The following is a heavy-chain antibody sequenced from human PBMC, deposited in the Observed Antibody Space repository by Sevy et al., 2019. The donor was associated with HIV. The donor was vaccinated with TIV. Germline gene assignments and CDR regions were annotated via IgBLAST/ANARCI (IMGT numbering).Heavy chain of an antibody. J-gene: IGHJ6*03. CDR1: GFTFGDYA. Sequence: GGSLRLSCTASGFTFGDYAMSWFRQAPGKGLEWVGFIRSKAYGGTTEYAGSVKGSFTISRDDSKSIAYLEMNSLKTEDTGVYYCTRELAYYAIVTGYYCYYMDVWGKGTTVTVSS. CDR2: IRSKAYGGTT. CDR3: TRELAYYAIVTGYYCYYMDV. D-gene: IGHD3-9*01. V-gene: IGHV3-49*03.